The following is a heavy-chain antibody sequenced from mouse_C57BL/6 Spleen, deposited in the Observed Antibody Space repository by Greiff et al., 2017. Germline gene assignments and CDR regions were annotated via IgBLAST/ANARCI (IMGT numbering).Heavy chain of an antibody. CDR1: GFTFTDYY. CDR2: IRNKANGYTT. D-gene: IGHD3-2*02. Sequence: EVKLVESGGGLVQPGGSLSLSCAASGFTFTDYYMSWVRQPPGKALEWLGFIRNKANGYTTEYSASVKGRFTISRDNSQSILYLQMNALRAEDSATYYCARYLSSGYGAMDYWGQGTSVTVSS. J-gene: IGHJ4*01. V-gene: IGHV7-3*01. CDR3: ARYLSSGYGAMDY.